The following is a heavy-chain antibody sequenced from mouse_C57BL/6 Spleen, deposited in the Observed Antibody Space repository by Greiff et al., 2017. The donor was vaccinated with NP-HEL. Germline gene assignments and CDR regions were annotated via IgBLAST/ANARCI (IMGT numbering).Heavy chain of an antibody. D-gene: IGHD2-4*01. V-gene: IGHV5-4*03. CDR1: GFTFSSYA. CDR3: ARRIGDYGFAY. J-gene: IGHJ3*01. CDR2: ISDGGSYT. Sequence: DVMLVESGGGLVKPGGSLKLSCAASGFTFSSYAMSWVRQTPEKRLEWVATISDGGSYTYYPDNVKGRFTISRDNAKNNLYLQMSHLKSEDTAMYYCARRIGDYGFAYWGQGTLVTVSA.